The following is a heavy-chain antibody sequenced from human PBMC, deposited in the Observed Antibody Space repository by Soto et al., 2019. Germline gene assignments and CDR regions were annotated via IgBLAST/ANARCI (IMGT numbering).Heavy chain of an antibody. CDR3: AREGVAPYYYYGMDV. CDR2: INTHNGNT. CDR1: GYTFTTYG. V-gene: IGHV1-18*01. D-gene: IGHD5-12*01. Sequence: ASVKVSCKASGYTFTTYGISWVRQAPGQGLEWLGWINTHNGNTNYAQNLQGRVTMTTDTSTSTVHMEVRSLRSDDTAVYYCAREGVAPYYYYGMDVWGQGTPVTVSS. J-gene: IGHJ6*02.